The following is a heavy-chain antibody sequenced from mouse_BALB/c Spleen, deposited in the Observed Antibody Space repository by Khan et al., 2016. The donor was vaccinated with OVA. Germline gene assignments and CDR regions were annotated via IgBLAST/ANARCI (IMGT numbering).Heavy chain of an antibody. CDR3: ARLLINLNY. CDR2: INPSNGRT. D-gene: IGHD2-1*01. CDR1: GYTLTSYW. Sequence: QVRLQQSGAELVNPGASVNLSCKASGYTLTSYWMHWVKQRPGQGLEWIGEINPSNGRTNYNEKFKSKTTLTVDKSSSTAYMQLSSPTSEDSAVYYCARLLINLNYWGQGTTLTVSS. J-gene: IGHJ2*01. V-gene: IGHV1S81*02.